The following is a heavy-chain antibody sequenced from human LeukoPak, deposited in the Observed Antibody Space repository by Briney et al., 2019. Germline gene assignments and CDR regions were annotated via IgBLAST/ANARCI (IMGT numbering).Heavy chain of an antibody. V-gene: IGHV5-51*01. Sequence: GESLQIYCKGSRYNFTSYWLAWVRPLTGKGLEWMGIIYPGDYDTSYSPSFQGQVTISADKSISTAYLQWSSLKASDTAMYYCARSRSGWAVDYWGQGTLVTVSS. CDR2: IYPGDYDT. CDR1: RYNFTSYW. CDR3: ARSRSGWAVDY. D-gene: IGHD3-3*01. J-gene: IGHJ4*02.